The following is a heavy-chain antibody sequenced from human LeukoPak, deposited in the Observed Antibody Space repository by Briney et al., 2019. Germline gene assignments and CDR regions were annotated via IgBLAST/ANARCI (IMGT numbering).Heavy chain of an antibody. D-gene: IGHD6-13*01. CDR1: GYTFIGYY. J-gene: IGHJ4*02. V-gene: IGHV1-2*02. CDR3: ARTIAAAVTPTDY. CDR2: INPNSGVT. Sequence: SVKVSCKASGYTFIGYYMHWVRQAPGQGLEWMGWINPNSGVTNYAQKFQGRVTMTRDTSISTAYMELSRLRSDDTAVYYCARTIAAAVTPTDYWGQGTLVTVSS.